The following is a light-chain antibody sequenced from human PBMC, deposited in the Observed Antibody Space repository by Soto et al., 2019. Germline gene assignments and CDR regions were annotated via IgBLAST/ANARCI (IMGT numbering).Light chain of an antibody. CDR3: QQRSNWLT. V-gene: IGKV3-11*01. Sequence: EIVLTQSPATLSLSPGERATLSCRASQSVSSYLAWYQQKPGQAPRLLIYDASNRATGIPARFSGSGSGTDFTLTIRSLEPEAFAVYYCQQRSNWLTFGGGTKVEIK. J-gene: IGKJ4*01. CDR2: DAS. CDR1: QSVSSY.